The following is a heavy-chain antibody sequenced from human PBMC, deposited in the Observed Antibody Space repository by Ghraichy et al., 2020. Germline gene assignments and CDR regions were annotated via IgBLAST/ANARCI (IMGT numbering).Heavy chain of an antibody. Sequence: SQTLSLTCAISGDSVSSNSGAWNWIRQSPSRGLEWLGRTYYRSKWYNDYALSVKSRITLNPDTSKNPFSLPLHSVTLEDTAVYYCPRDSSVGDGRNPCFDFWCQGTLVTVSS. J-gene: IGHJ4*02. CDR1: GDSVSSNSGA. D-gene: IGHD5-24*01. CDR2: TYYRSKWYN. CDR3: PRDSSVGDGRNPCFDF. V-gene: IGHV6-1*01.